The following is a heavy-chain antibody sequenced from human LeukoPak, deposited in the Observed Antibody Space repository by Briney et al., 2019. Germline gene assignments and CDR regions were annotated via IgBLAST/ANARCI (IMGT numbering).Heavy chain of an antibody. D-gene: IGHD3-22*01. V-gene: IGHV3-33*01. CDR3: ARDSLYDDNGYYHYFDY. CDR2: IWYDASGQ. CDR1: GFSFSTYG. Sequence: GGSLRLSCAASGFSFSTYGMHWVRQAPGKGLEWVAMIWYDASGQHYADSVKGRFTISRDTSKNTLYLQMNSLRAEDKAVYFCARDSLYDDNGYYHYFDYWGRGTLVTVSS. J-gene: IGHJ4*02.